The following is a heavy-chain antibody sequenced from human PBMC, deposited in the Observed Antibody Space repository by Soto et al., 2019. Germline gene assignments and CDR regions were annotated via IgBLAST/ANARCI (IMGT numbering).Heavy chain of an antibody. Sequence: QVQLVESGGGVVQPGRSLRLSCAASGFTFSSYGMHWVRQAPGKGLEWVAVVSYDGSNKYYADSVKGRFTISRDNSKNTLYLQMNSLRAEDTAVYYCAKDRDWLENDNWGQGTLVTVSS. D-gene: IGHD6-19*01. CDR2: VSYDGSNK. V-gene: IGHV3-30*18. CDR1: GFTFSSYG. J-gene: IGHJ4*02. CDR3: AKDRDWLENDN.